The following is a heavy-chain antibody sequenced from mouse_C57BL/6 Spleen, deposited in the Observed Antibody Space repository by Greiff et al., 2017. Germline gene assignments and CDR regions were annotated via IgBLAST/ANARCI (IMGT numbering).Heavy chain of an antibody. CDR2: IYPGGGDT. J-gene: IGHJ2*01. V-gene: IGHV1-80*01. CDR3: ARSYDCDRGEEDY. Sequence: QVQLQQSGAELVKPGASVKISCKASGYAFSSYWMNWVKQRPGKGLEWIGQIYPGGGDTNYNEKFKGKATLTADKSSSTAYMQLSILTSEDSAVYFCARSYDCDRGEEDYWGQGTTLTVSS. D-gene: IGHD2-4*01. CDR1: GYAFSSYW.